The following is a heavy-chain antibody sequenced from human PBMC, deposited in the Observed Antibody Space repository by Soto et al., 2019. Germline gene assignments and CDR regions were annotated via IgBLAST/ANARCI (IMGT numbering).Heavy chain of an antibody. Sequence: QVQLVQSGAEVRKPGASVNISCRASGFSFSDNLINWVRQAPGQSIEWMGWINPDNGNTRYSQPFQGRVTIPRNSSASIAYVELSDLTSEDTAVYYCARDILSVAPRANDAFDVWGQGTMVTVSS. D-gene: IGHD2-8*02. CDR3: ARDILSVAPRANDAFDV. J-gene: IGHJ3*01. CDR1: GFSFSDNL. CDR2: INPDNGNT. V-gene: IGHV1-3*01.